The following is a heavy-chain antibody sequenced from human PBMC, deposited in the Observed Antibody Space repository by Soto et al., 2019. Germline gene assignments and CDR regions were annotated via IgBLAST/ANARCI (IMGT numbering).Heavy chain of an antibody. V-gene: IGHV1-18*01. D-gene: IGHD6-13*01. CDR1: GYTFTSYG. CDR3: AASQQFDY. J-gene: IGHJ4*02. CDR2: INTYGGNT. Sequence: QVQLVQSAAEVKKPGASVKVSCKASGYTFTSYGINWVRQAPGQGLEWMGWINTYGGNTNHAQKFQGRVTMTTDTSTSTAYIELRSLSSDDTAVYYCAASQQFDYWGQGTLITVSS.